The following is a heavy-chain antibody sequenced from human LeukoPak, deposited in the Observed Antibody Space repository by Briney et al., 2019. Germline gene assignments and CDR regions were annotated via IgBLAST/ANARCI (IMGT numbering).Heavy chain of an antibody. Sequence: PSETLSLTCTVSGGSISSGDYYWSWIRQPPGKGLEWIGYIYYSGSTYYNPSLKSRVTISVDTSKNQFSLKLSSVTAADTAVYYCARGQYYYDSSGYYSGPYYYYGMDVWGQGTTVTVSS. D-gene: IGHD3-22*01. CDR3: ARGQYYYDSSGYYSGPYYYYGMDV. CDR1: GGSISSGDYY. CDR2: IYYSGST. J-gene: IGHJ6*02. V-gene: IGHV4-30-4*02.